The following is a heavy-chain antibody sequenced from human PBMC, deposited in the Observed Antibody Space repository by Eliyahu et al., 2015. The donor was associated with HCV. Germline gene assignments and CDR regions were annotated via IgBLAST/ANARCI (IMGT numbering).Heavy chain of an antibody. J-gene: IGHJ6*02. CDR3: ARDAAFWSGYYFFLYYGMDV. D-gene: IGHD3-3*01. V-gene: IGHV1-3*01. Sequence: QVQLVQSGAEVKKPGASVKVSCKASGYTFTSYAMHWVRQAPGQRLEWMGWINAGNGNTKYSQKFQGRVTITRDTSASTAYMELSSLRSEDTAGYYCARDAAFWSGYYFFLYYGMDVWGQGTTVTVSS. CDR2: INAGNGNT. CDR1: GYTFTSYA.